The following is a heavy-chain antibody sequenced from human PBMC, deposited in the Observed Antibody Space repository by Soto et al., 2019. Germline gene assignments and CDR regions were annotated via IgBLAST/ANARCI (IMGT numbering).Heavy chain of an antibody. D-gene: IGHD6-13*01. CDR2: INQRRST. CDR1: GGSFSGYY. V-gene: IGHV4-34*01. J-gene: IGHJ6*02. CDR3: ARGVSSSWYDYYYGLDV. Sequence: SETLSLTFAVYGGSFSGYYWRWIRQPPGKGLEWIGEINQRRSTNYNPSLKSRVTISVDRSKNQFSLELSSVTAADTAEYYCARGVSSSWYDYYYGLDVWGQGTTVT.